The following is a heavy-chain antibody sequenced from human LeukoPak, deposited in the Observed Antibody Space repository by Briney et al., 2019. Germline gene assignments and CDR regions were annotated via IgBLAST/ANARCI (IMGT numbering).Heavy chain of an antibody. CDR2: INHSGTT. J-gene: IGHJ4*02. V-gene: IGHV4-34*01. CDR1: DESLSAHY. Sequence: SETLSLTCTVYDESLSAHYWGWIRQSPGKGLEWIGEINHSGTTNYNPSLKSRVTISVDTSKNQVTLRMNSVTAADTAVYYCARGQWFRAFWSRGTPVTVSS. D-gene: IGHD3-10*01. CDR3: ARGQWFRAF.